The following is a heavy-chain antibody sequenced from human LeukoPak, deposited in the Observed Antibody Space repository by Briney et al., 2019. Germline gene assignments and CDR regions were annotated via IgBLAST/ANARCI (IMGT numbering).Heavy chain of an antibody. V-gene: IGHV4-30-2*01. J-gene: IGHJ4*02. CDR2: IYHSGST. CDR1: GGSISSGGYY. D-gene: IGHD3-3*01. CDR3: ARAHRPTIFGVVTPYYFDY. Sequence: SQTLSLTCTVSGGSISSGGYYWSWIRQPPGKGLEWIGYIYHSGSTYYNPSLKSRVTISVDRSKNQFSLKLSSVTAADTAVYYCARAHRPTIFGVVTPYYFDYWGQGTLVTVSS.